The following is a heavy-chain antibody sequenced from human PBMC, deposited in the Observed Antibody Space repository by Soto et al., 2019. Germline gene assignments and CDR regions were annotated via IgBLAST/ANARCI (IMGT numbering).Heavy chain of an antibody. V-gene: IGHV3-23*01. J-gene: IGHJ4*02. CDR3: AKAGTAMDKSYFDY. Sequence: GGSLRLSCAASGFTFSIYAMSWFRQAPGKGLEWVSAISGSGGSTYYADSVKGRFTISRDNSKNTLYLQMNILRAEDTAVYYCAKAGTAMDKSYFDYWGEGTLVTVSS. CDR2: ISGSGGST. CDR1: GFTFSIYA. D-gene: IGHD5-18*01.